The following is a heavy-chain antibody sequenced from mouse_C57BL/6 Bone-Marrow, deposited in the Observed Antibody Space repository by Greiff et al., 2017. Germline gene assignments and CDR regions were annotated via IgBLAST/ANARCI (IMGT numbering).Heavy chain of an antibody. CDR3: ARRTALDY. CDR2: IDPSDSYT. V-gene: IGHV1-50*01. D-gene: IGHD3-3*01. J-gene: IGHJ2*01. CDR1: GYTFTSYW. Sequence: QVQLQQPGAELVKPGASVKLSCKASGYTFTSYWMQWVKQRPGQGLEWIGEIDPSDSYTNYNQKFQGKATLTVDTSSSTAYMQLSSLTSEDAAVYYCARRTALDYWGQGTTLTVSS.